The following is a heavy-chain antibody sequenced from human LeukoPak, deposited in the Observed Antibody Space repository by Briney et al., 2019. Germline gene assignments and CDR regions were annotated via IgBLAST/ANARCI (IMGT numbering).Heavy chain of an antibody. CDR1: GFTFSSYW. V-gene: IGHV3-7*01. J-gene: IGHJ3*02. CDR3: AAAGWAMDAFDI. Sequence: PGGSLGLSCAASGFTFSSYWMSWVRQAPGKGLEWVANIKQDGSEKYYVDSVKGRFTISRDNAKNSLYLQMNSLRAEDTAVYYCAAAGWAMDAFDIWGQGTMVTVSS. CDR2: IKQDGSEK. D-gene: IGHD6-13*01.